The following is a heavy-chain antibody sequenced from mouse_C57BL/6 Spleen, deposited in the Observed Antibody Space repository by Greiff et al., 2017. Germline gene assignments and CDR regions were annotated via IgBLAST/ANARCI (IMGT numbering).Heavy chain of an antibody. CDR3: ASEDYGYYFDY. CDR2: IHPNSGST. CDR1: GYTFTSYW. J-gene: IGHJ2*01. V-gene: IGHV1-64*01. D-gene: IGHD2-4*01. Sequence: QVQLQQPGAELVKPGASVKLSCKASGYTFTSYWMHWVKQRPGQGLEWIRMIHPNSGSTNYNEKFKSKATLTVDKSSSTAYMQLSSLTSEDSAVYYCASEDYGYYFDYWGQGTTLTVSS.